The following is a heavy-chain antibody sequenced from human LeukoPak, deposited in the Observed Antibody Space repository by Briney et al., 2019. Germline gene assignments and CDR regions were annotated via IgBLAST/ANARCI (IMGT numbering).Heavy chain of an antibody. J-gene: IGHJ4*02. V-gene: IGHV4-59*08. CDR2: IYYSGST. CDR1: GGSISSYY. CDR3: ARLGRWLQFFDY. D-gene: IGHD5-24*01. Sequence: SETLSLTCTVSGGSISSYYWSWIRQPPGKGLEWIGYIYYSGSTNYNPSLKSRVTISVDTSKNQFSLKLSSVTAADTAVYYCARLGRWLQFFDYWGQGTLVTVSS.